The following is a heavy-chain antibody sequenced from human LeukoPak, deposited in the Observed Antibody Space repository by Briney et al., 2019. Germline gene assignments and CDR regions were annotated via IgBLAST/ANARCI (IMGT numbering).Heavy chain of an antibody. Sequence: GGSLRLYCAASGFTVSSNYMSWVRQAPGKGLEWVSVIYSGGRTYYADSVKGRFTISRHNSKNPLYLQMNSLRAEDTAVYYCARGLAAAGGSFYDYWGQGTLVTVSS. J-gene: IGHJ4*02. CDR3: ARGLAAAGGSFYDY. CDR1: GFTVSSNY. D-gene: IGHD6-13*01. V-gene: IGHV3-53*04. CDR2: IYSGGRT.